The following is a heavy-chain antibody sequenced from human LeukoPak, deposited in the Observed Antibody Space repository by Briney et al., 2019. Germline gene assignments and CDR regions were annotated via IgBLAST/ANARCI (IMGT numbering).Heavy chain of an antibody. Sequence: PSETLSLTCAVYGGSFSGYYWSWIRQPPGKGLEWIGEINHSGSTNYNPSLKSRVTISVDTSKNQFSLKLSSVTAADTAVYYCGRGHRRTAMVYYYYYYMDVWGKGTTVTVSS. CDR3: GRGHRRTAMVYYYYYYMDV. D-gene: IGHD5-18*01. CDR1: GGSFSGYY. J-gene: IGHJ6*03. V-gene: IGHV4-34*01. CDR2: INHSGST.